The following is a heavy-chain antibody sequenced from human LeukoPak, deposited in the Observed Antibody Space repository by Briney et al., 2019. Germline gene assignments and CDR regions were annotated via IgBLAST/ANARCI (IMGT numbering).Heavy chain of an antibody. CDR2: ISSSGSTI. Sequence: GSLRLSCAASGFTFSSYEMNWVRQAPGKGLEWVSYISSSGSTIYYADSVKGRFTISRDNAKNSLYLQMNSLRAEDTAVYYCAIIRAVAAIRGWGQGTLVTVSS. CDR3: AIIRAVAAIRG. V-gene: IGHV3-48*03. D-gene: IGHD2-15*01. CDR1: GFTFSSYE. J-gene: IGHJ4*02.